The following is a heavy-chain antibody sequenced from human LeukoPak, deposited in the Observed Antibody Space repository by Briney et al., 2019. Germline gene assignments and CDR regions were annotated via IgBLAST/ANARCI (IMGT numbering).Heavy chain of an antibody. V-gene: IGHV4-34*01. Sequence: SETLCLTCAVYGGSFSGYYWSWIRQPPGKGLEWIGEINHSGSTNYNPSLKSRVTISVDTSKNQFSLKLSSVTAADTAVYYCARGEFDGGVYFDYWGQGTLVTVSS. CDR2: INHSGST. CDR3: ARGEFDGGVYFDY. D-gene: IGHD3-9*01. J-gene: IGHJ4*02. CDR1: GGSFSGYY.